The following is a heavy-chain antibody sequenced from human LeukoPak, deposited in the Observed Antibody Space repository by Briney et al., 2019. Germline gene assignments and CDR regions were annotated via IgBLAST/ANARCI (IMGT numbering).Heavy chain of an antibody. CDR1: GATFNSYA. Sequence: GASVKVSCKASGATFNSYAFSWVRQAPGQGLEWMGGIIPVSCTADYAQKFQGRVTITTDESTRTAYMELRSLRSEDTAVYYCATSVAKGGGIEARRRSAKYMAVWGKGTTVRISS. V-gene: IGHV1-69*05. J-gene: IGHJ6*03. CDR2: IIPVSCTA. D-gene: IGHD6-6*01. CDR3: ATSVAKGGGIEARRRSAKYMAV.